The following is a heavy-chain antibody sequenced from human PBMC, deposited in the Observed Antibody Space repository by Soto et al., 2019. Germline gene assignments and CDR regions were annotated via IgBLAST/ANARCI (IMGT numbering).Heavy chain of an antibody. Sequence: SETLSLTCTVSGDSIGTTHSYWAWIRQSPGKGLEWIGNIHYSGSTYYMPSLRSRVTLSVDTSKNQFSLRLTSETAEDTAVYYCARHEGNGNVWPLDYWGQGILVTVSS. CDR3: ARHEGNGNVWPLDY. D-gene: IGHD2-8*01. CDR1: GDSIGTTHSY. V-gene: IGHV4-39*01. J-gene: IGHJ4*02. CDR2: IHYSGST.